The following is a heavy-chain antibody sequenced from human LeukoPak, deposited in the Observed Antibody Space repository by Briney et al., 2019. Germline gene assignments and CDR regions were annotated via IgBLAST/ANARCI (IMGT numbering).Heavy chain of an antibody. V-gene: IGHV4-38-2*02. CDR2: IYHSGST. CDR1: GYSISSGYY. D-gene: IGHD5-18*01. CDR3: ARRRGYSYGRFDY. J-gene: IGHJ4*02. Sequence: SETLSLTCTVSGYSISSGYYWGWIRQPPGKGLEWIGSIYHSGSTYYNPSLKSRVTISVDTSKNQFSLKLSSVTAADTAVYYCARRRGYSYGRFDYWGQGTLVTVSS.